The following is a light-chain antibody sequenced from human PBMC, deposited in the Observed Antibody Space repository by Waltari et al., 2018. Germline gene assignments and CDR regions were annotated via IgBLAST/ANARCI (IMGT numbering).Light chain of an antibody. CDR3: MQTLKVPYT. CDR2: LTS. V-gene: IGKV2-28*01. J-gene: IGKJ2*01. Sequence: DIVMTQSPLSLPVNPGEPASISCTSSETLLHSNGYLYLNWYLQRPGQSPQLLFYLTSNRASGVPDRLSGSGSSTYFTLKISRVEADDLGIYYCMQTLKVPYTFGQGTNLEIK. CDR1: ETLLHSNGYLY.